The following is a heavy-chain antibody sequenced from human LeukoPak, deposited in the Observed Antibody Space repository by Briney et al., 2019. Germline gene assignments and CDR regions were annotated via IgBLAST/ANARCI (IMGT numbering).Heavy chain of an antibody. Sequence: SETLSLTCTVSGGSISSSSYYWGWIRQPPGKGPEWIGSIYYSGSTYYNPSLKSRVTISVDTSKNQFSLKLSSVTAADTAVYYCARRVIESAAGIPGAFDIWGQGTMVTVSS. CDR2: IYYSGST. D-gene: IGHD2-2*01. CDR1: GGSISSSSYY. J-gene: IGHJ3*02. V-gene: IGHV4-39*01. CDR3: ARRVIESAAGIPGAFDI.